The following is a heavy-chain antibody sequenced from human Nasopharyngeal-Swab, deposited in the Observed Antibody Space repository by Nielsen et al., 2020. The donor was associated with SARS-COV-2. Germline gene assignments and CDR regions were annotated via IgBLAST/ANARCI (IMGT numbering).Heavy chain of an antibody. Sequence: GGSLRLSCAASGFTFSSYEMNWVRQAPGKGLEWVSYISSSGSTIYYADSVKGRFTISRDNAKNSLYLQMNSLRAEDTAVYYCAKDAPYYDFWSGYYYWYFDLWGRGTLVTVSS. V-gene: IGHV3-48*03. CDR1: GFTFSSYE. CDR2: ISSSGSTI. J-gene: IGHJ2*01. D-gene: IGHD3-3*01. CDR3: AKDAPYYDFWSGYYYWYFDL.